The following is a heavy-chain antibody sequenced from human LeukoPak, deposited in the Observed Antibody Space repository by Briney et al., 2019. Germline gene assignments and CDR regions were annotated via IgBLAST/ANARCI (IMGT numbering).Heavy chain of an antibody. Sequence: PGGSLRLSCAASGFTFSNYAMTWVRQAPGKGLEWVSVISGSGSSTYYADSVKGRFTISRDNSMNTLYLQMNSLRAEDTAVYYCAKVGVDIVGVVAALHFDYWGQGTQVTVSS. D-gene: IGHD2-15*01. J-gene: IGHJ4*02. CDR1: GFTFSNYA. V-gene: IGHV3-23*01. CDR2: ISGSGSST. CDR3: AKVGVDIVGVVAALHFDY.